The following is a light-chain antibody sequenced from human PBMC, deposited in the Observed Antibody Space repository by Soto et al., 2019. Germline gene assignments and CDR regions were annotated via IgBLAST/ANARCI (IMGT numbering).Light chain of an antibody. Sequence: DIQMTQSPSTLSASVGDRVTITCRASQSISSWLAWYQQKPGKAPNLLIYDASSLGGGVPSRFSGSGSGTEFTLTISSLQPDDFATYYCQQYNSYSVTFGGGTKVDIK. V-gene: IGKV1-5*01. CDR1: QSISSW. CDR3: QQYNSYSVT. J-gene: IGKJ4*01. CDR2: DAS.